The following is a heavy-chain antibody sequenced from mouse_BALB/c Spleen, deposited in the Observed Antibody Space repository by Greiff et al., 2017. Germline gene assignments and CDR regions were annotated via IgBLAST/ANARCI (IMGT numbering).Heavy chain of an antibody. D-gene: IGHD2-2*01. CDR3: ARKGVLSYGYYYFDY. V-gene: IGHV1-9*01. Sequence: VKLMESGAELMKPGASVKISCKATGYTFSSYWIEWVKQRPGHGLEWIGEILPGSGSTNYNEKFKGKATFTADTSSNTAYMQLSSLTSEDSAVYYCARKGVLSYGYYYFDYWGQGTTLTVSS. J-gene: IGHJ2*01. CDR1: GYTFSSYW. CDR2: ILPGSGST.